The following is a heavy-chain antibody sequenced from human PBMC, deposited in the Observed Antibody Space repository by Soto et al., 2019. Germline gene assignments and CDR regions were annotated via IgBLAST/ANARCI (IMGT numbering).Heavy chain of an antibody. CDR2: INYRSSAI. Sequence: GGSLRLSWAASGFSLSNYGMNWVRQATGRGLEWVSHINYRSSAIYYADSVKGRFTISRDNAKNSLYLQINSLRDEDTAVYYCARDRRWAIDYWGQGTLVTVSS. J-gene: IGHJ4*02. CDR3: ARDRRWAIDY. V-gene: IGHV3-48*02. D-gene: IGHD6-13*01. CDR1: GFSLSNYG.